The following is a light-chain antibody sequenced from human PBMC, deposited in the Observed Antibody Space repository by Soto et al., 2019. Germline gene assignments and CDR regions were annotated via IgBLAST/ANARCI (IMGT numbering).Light chain of an antibody. CDR2: GNN. J-gene: IGLJ3*02. V-gene: IGLV1-40*01. CDR3: LSYDSSLRGWV. CDR1: SSNLGAGFD. Sequence: QSVLTQPPSVSGAPGQGVTLSCTGSSSNLGAGFDVHWYQQLPGTAPKLLTYGNNNRPSGVPDRFSGSRSGTSASLAITGLRTEDEADYFCLSYDSSLRGWVFGGGTKLTVL.